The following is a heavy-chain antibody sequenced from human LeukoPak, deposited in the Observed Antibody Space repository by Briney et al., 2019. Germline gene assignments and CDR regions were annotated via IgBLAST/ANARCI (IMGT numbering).Heavy chain of an antibody. V-gene: IGHV1-69*06. CDR2: IIPIFGTA. CDR1: GGTFSSYD. CDR3: ARDRLRSGSYSDFDY. J-gene: IGHJ4*02. D-gene: IGHD1-26*01. Sequence: ASVKVSCKASGGTFSSYDISWVRQAPGQGLEWMGGIIPIFGTANYAQKFQGRVTITADKSTSTAYMELRSLRSDDTAVYYCARDRLRSGSYSDFDYWGQGTLVTVSS.